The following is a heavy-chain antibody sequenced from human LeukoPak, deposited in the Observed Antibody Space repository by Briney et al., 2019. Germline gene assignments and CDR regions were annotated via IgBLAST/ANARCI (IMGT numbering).Heavy chain of an antibody. CDR1: GFTFSSYS. CDR2: IGTAGDT. J-gene: IGHJ6*03. Sequence: GGSLRLSCAASGFTFSSYSMNWVRQATGKGLEWVSAIGTAGDTYYPGSVKGRFTISRENAKNSLYLQMNSLRAGDTAVYYCARGSLLGYYGSGSPYMDVWGKGTTVTISS. CDR3: ARGSLLGYYGSGSPYMDV. V-gene: IGHV3-13*01. D-gene: IGHD3-10*01.